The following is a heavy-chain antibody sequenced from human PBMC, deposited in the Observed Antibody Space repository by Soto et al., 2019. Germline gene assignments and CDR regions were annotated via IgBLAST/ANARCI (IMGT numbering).Heavy chain of an antibody. Sequence: PGGSLRLSCAAFGLTISGKKYVAWVRQAPWKGLEWVSALYDVDGSFYADSVKGPFTTSSDSSKTTVYLQVNDLRPDDTAVYYCATWHEREHAYDVWAQGTTVTVSS. V-gene: IGHV3-53*01. CDR1: GLTISGKKY. J-gene: IGHJ3*01. D-gene: IGHD1-1*01. CDR2: LYDVDGS. CDR3: ATWHEREHAYDV.